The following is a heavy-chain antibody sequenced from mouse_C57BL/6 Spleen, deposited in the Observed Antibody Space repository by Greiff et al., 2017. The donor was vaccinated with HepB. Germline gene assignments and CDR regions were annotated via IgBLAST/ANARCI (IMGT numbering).Heavy chain of an antibody. J-gene: IGHJ3*01. Sequence: QVQLQQSGAELVKPGASVKMSCKASGYTFTSYWITWVKQRPGQGLEWIGDIYPGSGSTNYNEKFKSKATLTVDTSSSTAYLQLSSLTSEASAVYYCANGNYYGPWFAYWGQGTLVTVSA. CDR3: ANGNYYGPWFAY. CDR2: IYPGSGST. D-gene: IGHD1-2*01. CDR1: GYTFTSYW. V-gene: IGHV1-55*01.